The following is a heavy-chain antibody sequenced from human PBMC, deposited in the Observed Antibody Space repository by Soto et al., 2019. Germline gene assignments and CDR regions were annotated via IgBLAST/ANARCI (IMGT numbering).Heavy chain of an antibody. Sequence: QVQLQESGPGLVNPSETLSLTCTVSGGSMSGYYWSWIRQSAGKGLAWIGRVYTSETTYYNPSLKSRVTMSLDTSKNQFSLNLYSLTAADTAVYYCAGNIAAAGRRYYGMDVWGQGTTVTVSS. CDR3: AGNIAAAGRRYYGMDV. D-gene: IGHD6-13*01. J-gene: IGHJ6*02. V-gene: IGHV4-4*07. CDR1: GGSMSGYY. CDR2: VYTSETT.